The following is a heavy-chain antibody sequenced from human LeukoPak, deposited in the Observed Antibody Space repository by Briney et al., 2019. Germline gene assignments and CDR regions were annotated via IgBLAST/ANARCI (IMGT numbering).Heavy chain of an antibody. CDR2: ISSSGSTI. Sequence: GGSLRLSCAASGFTFSDYYMSWIRQAPGKGLEWVSYISSSGSTIYYADSVKGRFTISRDNAKNSLYLQMNSLRAEDTAVYYCARANPHYYYYYYMDVWGKGTTVTVSS. CDR3: ARANPHYYYYYYMDV. CDR1: GFTFSDYY. J-gene: IGHJ6*03. V-gene: IGHV3-11*04.